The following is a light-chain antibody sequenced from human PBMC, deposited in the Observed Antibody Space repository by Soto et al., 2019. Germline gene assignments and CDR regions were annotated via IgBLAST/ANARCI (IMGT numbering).Light chain of an antibody. Sequence: EIVLTQSPATLSLSPGERATLSCRASQSISSYLAWYQQKPGQAPRLLMYDTSYRATGIPARFSASGSGTDFTLTISGLEPEDFAVYYCQQRGVWPLTFGGGTKVDIK. CDR1: QSISSY. CDR2: DTS. V-gene: IGKV3-11*01. CDR3: QQRGVWPLT. J-gene: IGKJ4*01.